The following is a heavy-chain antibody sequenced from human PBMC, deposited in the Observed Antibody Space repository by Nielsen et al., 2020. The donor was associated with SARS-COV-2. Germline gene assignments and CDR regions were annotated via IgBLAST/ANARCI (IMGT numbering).Heavy chain of an antibody. V-gene: IGHV3-7*01. CDR3: ARDWSRAFDV. Sequence: GGSLRLSCAASGFTFSSLWMSWVRQVPGKGLELVADIKPDGSEKFYVDSVKGRFTISRDNAKNSMSLQMNSLRVEDTAVYYCARDWSRAFDVWGQGTMVTVSS. CDR2: IKPDGSEK. CDR1: GFTFSSLW. J-gene: IGHJ3*01.